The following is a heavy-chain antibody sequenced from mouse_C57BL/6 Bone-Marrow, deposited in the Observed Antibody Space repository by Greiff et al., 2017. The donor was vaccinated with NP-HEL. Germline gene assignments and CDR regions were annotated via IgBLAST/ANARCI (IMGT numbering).Heavy chain of an antibody. CDR3: ARNPGFAY. CDR1: GFSLTSYG. V-gene: IGHV2-2*01. Sequence: VQLQESGPGLVQPSQSLSITCTVSGFSLTSYGVHWVRQSPGKGLEWLGVLWSGGSTDYNAAFISRLSISKDNSKSQVFFKMNSLQADDTAIYYCARNPGFAYWGQGTLVTVSA. CDR2: LWSGGST. J-gene: IGHJ3*01.